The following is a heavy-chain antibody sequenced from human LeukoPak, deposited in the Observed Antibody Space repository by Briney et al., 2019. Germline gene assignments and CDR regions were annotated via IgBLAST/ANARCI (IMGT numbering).Heavy chain of an antibody. CDR1: GFSLSDYG. D-gene: IGHD2/OR15-2a*01. CDR2: ITTNSAK. CDR3: ARGRYQFLGPNDS. V-gene: IGHV3-48*02. Sequence: GGSLRLSCAASGFSLSDYGISWARQAPGKGLEWISYITTNSAKFYADSVRGRIAISRDNDKNSVYLQMNSLRDEDTAVYYCARGRYQFLGPNDSWGQGSPVTVSS. J-gene: IGHJ4*02.